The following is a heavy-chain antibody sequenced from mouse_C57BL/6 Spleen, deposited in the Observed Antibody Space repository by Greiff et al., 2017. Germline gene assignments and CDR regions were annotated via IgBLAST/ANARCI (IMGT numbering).Heavy chain of an antibody. CDR2: IYPGDGDT. Sequence: QVQLQQSGPELVKPGASVKISCKASGYAFSSSWMNWVKQRPGQGLEWIGRIYPGDGDTNYNGKFKGKATLTADKSSSTAYMQLSSLTSEDSAVYFCARGGFYAMDYWGQGTSVTVSS. J-gene: IGHJ4*01. V-gene: IGHV1-82*01. CDR3: ARGGFYAMDY. CDR1: GYAFSSSW.